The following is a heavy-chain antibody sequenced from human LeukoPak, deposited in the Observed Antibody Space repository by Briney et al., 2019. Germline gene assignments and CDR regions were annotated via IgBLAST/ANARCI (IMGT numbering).Heavy chain of an antibody. J-gene: IGHJ5*02. CDR1: GFTFSSYW. CDR3: ASQGRYCSSISCYRGWFDP. V-gene: IGHV3-7*01. D-gene: IGHD2-2*02. Sequence: GGSLRLSCAASGFTFSSYWMSWVRQAPGKGLEWVANIKQDGSEKYYVDSVKGRFTISRDNAKNSLYLQMNSLRAEDTAVYYCASQGRYCSSISCYRGWFDPWGQGTLVTVSS. CDR2: IKQDGSEK.